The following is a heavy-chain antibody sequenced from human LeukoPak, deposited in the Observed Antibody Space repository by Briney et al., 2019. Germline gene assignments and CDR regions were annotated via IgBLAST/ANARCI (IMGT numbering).Heavy chain of an antibody. V-gene: IGHV1-69*13. D-gene: IGHD2-21*02. CDR1: GGTFSSYA. J-gene: IGHJ5*02. CDR3: ARGGYGVVVTAAWGFDL. CDR2: IIPIFGTA. Sequence: SVKVSCKASGGTFSSYAISWVRQAPGQGLEWMGGIIPIFGTANYAQKFKGRVTITADESTSTAYMELSSLRSEDTAVYYCARGGYGVVVTAAWGFDLWGQGTLVTVSS.